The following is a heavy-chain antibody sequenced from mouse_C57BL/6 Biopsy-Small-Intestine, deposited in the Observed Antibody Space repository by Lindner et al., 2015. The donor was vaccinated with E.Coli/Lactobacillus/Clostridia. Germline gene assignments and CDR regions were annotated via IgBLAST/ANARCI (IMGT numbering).Heavy chain of an antibody. D-gene: IGHD3-3*01. J-gene: IGHJ2*01. CDR3: ARGTGRGLDY. Sequence: EVQLQESRGGLVKPGGSLKLSCAASGFTFSDYGMHWVRQAPDKGLEWVAYISSDSSTIYYTDTVKGRFTISRDNAKNTLFLQMTSLKSEDTAMYYCARGTGRGLDYWGQGTALTVSS. CDR2: ISSDSSTI. CDR1: GFTFSDYG. V-gene: IGHV5-17*01.